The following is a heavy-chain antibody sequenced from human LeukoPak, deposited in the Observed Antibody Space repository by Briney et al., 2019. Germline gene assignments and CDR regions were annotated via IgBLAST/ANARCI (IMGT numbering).Heavy chain of an antibody. CDR2: IIPIFGTA. Sequence: GASVKVSCKSSGGTFSSYAIIWVRQAPGQGLEWMGGIIPIFGTANYAQKFQGRVTITADESTSTAYMELSSLRSEDTAVYYCAREVQGYFDLWGRGTLVTVSS. D-gene: IGHD1-1*01. J-gene: IGHJ2*01. CDR1: GGTFSSYA. CDR3: AREVQGYFDL. V-gene: IGHV1-69*13.